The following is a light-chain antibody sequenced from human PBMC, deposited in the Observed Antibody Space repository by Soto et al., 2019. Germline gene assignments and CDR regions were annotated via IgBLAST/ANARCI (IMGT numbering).Light chain of an antibody. CDR2: GAS. J-gene: IGKJ1*01. V-gene: IGKV3-15*01. CDR3: LHYKDWPRWT. Sequence: EIVLTQSPATLSVSPGERATLSCRASQTVGNTLAWYQQQPGQTPRLLIYGASTTATGIPARFSGSGSGTEVTLTIDRLQSEDFAVYYCLHYKDWPRWTFGQGTKVEVK. CDR1: QTVGNT.